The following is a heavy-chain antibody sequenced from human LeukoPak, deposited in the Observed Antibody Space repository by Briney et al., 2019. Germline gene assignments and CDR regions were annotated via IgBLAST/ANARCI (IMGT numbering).Heavy chain of an antibody. Sequence: SETLSLTCAVSGYSLSSGYYWGWIRQPPGKGLEWIATIYHSWGIYFNPSLKSRVTISLDASKNQFSLKLTSLTAADTAIYYCARNVTAGFFDYWGQGILVTVSS. J-gene: IGHJ4*02. CDR2: IYHSWGI. CDR3: ARNVTAGFFDY. D-gene: IGHD1-1*01. V-gene: IGHV4-38-2*01. CDR1: GYSLSSGYY.